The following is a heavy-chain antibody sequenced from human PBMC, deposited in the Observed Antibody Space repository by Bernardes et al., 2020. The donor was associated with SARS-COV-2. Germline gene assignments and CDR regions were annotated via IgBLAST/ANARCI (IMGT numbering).Heavy chain of an antibody. CDR2: IHTSGST. Sequence: ETLSLTCIVSGGSISNFYWTWIRQPAGKGLEWIGRIHTSGSTNYNPSLKSRVTMSVDTSKNQFSLRLSSVTAADTAVYYCAREFISSYYDFWSGYYVPGGMDVWGQGTTVTVSS. D-gene: IGHD3-3*01. CDR3: AREFISSYYDFWSGYYVPGGMDV. J-gene: IGHJ6*02. V-gene: IGHV4-4*07. CDR1: GGSISNFY.